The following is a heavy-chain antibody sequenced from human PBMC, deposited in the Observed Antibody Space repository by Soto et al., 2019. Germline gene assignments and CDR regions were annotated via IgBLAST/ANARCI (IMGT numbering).Heavy chain of an antibody. J-gene: IGHJ6*03. CDR2: IIPIFGTA. Sequence: ASVKVSCKASGGTFSSYAISWVRQAPGQGLEWMGGIIPIFGTANYAQKFQGRVTITADESTSTAYMELSSLRAEDTAVYYCARGWCSGGSCYSFYYYYYMDVWGKGTTVTVS. CDR3: ARGWCSGGSCYSFYYYYYMDV. V-gene: IGHV1-69*13. D-gene: IGHD2-15*01. CDR1: GGTFSSYA.